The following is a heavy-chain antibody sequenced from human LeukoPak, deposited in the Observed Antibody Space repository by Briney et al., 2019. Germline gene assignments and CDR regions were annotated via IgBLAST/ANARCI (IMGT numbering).Heavy chain of an antibody. CDR2: ISAYNGNT. V-gene: IGHV1-18*01. Sequence: ASVKVSCKASGYTFTSYGISWVRQAPGQGLEWMGWISAYNGNTNYAQKLQGRVTMTTDTSTSTDYMELRSLRSDDTAAYYCARDPPGPYSGYDSDDDYWGEGTLVTVSS. J-gene: IGHJ4*02. D-gene: IGHD5-12*01. CDR3: ARDPPGPYSGYDSDDDY. CDR1: GYTFTSYG.